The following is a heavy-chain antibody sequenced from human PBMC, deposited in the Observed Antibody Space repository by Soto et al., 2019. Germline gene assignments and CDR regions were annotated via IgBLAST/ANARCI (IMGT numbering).Heavy chain of an antibody. V-gene: IGHV5-51*01. CDR3: ARTHRKAFDY. J-gene: IGHJ4*02. Sequence: GESLKISCKGSGYSFTSYWIGWVRQMPGKGLDWMGIIYPCDSDTRYSPSFQGQVTISAXXXIXXXYXQXXSLXASDTAMYYCARTHRKAFDYWGQGTLVSVSS. CDR2: IYPCDSDT. CDR1: GYSFTSYW.